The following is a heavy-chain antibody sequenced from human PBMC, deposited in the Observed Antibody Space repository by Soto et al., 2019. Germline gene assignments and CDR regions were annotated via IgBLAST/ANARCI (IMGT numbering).Heavy chain of an antibody. CDR1: GFTFSSYS. CDR2: ISSSSSYI. CDR3: ARVTYYDFWSGYYPNYYYYYMDV. V-gene: IGHV3-21*01. J-gene: IGHJ6*03. Sequence: PGGSLRLSCAASGFTFSSYSVNWVRQAPGKGLEWVSSISSSSSYIYYADSVKGRFTISRDNAKNSLYLQMNSLRAEDTAVYYCARVTYYDFWSGYYPNYYYYYMDVWGKGTTVTVSS. D-gene: IGHD3-3*01.